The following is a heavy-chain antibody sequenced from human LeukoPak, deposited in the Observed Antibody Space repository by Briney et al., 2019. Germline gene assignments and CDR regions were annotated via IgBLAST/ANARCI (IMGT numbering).Heavy chain of an antibody. CDR3: AKKQTTTVTTLDY. CDR2: IWSDGSKT. V-gene: IGHV3-33*06. J-gene: IGHJ4*02. Sequence: GGSLRLSCAASGFTFSSYGMHWVRQAPGKGLEWVAVIWSDGSKTYYVDSVKGRFTISRDNSNNTLYLQMNSLRAEDTAVYFCAKKQTTTVTTLDYWGQGTLVTVSS. CDR1: GFTFSSYG. D-gene: IGHD4-17*01.